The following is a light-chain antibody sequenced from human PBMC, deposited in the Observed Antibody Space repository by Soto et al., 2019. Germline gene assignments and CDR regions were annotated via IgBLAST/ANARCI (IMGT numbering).Light chain of an antibody. Sequence: EIVLTQSPGTLSLSPGERATLSCRASQSVASRNLAWYQQKSGQAPRLLIYGASSRAIHTPDRFSGSGSGTDFTLTISRLEPEDFAVYYCQQYGSSPITFGQVTRLEIK. CDR1: QSVASRN. CDR2: GAS. V-gene: IGKV3-20*01. J-gene: IGKJ5*01. CDR3: QQYGSSPIT.